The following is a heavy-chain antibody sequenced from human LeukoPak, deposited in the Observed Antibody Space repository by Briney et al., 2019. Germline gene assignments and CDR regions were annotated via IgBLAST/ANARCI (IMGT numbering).Heavy chain of an antibody. J-gene: IGHJ4*02. Sequence: MPSETLSLTCTVSGDSISSSSYYWGWIRQPPGRGLEWIGSIYYSGSTYYNPSLKSRVTISVDTSKNQFSLKLSSVTAADTAVYYCASYYGSGSERNFDYWGQGTLVTVSS. CDR1: GDSISSSSYY. V-gene: IGHV4-39*01. CDR2: IYYSGST. CDR3: ASYYGSGSERNFDY. D-gene: IGHD3-10*01.